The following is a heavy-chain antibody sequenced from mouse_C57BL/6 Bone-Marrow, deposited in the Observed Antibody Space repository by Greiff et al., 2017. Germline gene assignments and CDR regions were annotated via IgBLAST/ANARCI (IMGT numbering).Heavy chain of an antibody. CDR2: ISDGGSYT. D-gene: IGHD1-1*01. J-gene: IGHJ3*01. V-gene: IGHV5-4*01. CDR3: ARVRVDYGSSPLAY. Sequence: EVQRVESGGGLVKPGGSLKLSCAASGFTFSSYAMSWVRQTPEKRLEWVATISDGGSYTYYPDNVKGRFTISRDNAKNNLYLQMSHLKSEDTAMYYCARVRVDYGSSPLAYWCQGTLVTVSA. CDR1: GFTFSSYA.